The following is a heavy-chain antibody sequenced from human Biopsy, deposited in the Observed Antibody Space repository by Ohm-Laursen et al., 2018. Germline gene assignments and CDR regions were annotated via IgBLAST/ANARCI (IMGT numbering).Heavy chain of an antibody. D-gene: IGHD2-21*01. CDR2: IIPMFPTT. CDR1: GGSFKNYA. V-gene: IGHV1-69*06. J-gene: IGHJ6*02. Sequence: SSVKVSCKSSGGSFKNYAVNWVRQAPGQGLEWVGGIIPMFPTTNYAQKFQGRVTITADKFRSTAYMEMNSLSSEDTAIYYCAFIVEPIATGEKDYYHYFGLDVWGQGTTVIVSS. CDR3: AFIVEPIATGEKDYYHYFGLDV.